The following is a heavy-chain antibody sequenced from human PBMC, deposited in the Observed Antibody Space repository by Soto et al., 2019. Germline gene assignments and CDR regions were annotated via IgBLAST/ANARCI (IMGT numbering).Heavy chain of an antibody. CDR2: IKQDGSEK. Sequence: EVQLVESGGGLVQPGGSLRLSCAVSGFTFSSYWLSWVRQAPGKGLEWVANIKQDGSEKYYVDSVKGRFTISRDNAKNSLYLQMNSLRAEDTAVYCCARNEPIAAAPGFDYWGQGTLVTVSS. V-gene: IGHV3-7*01. CDR3: ARNEPIAAAPGFDY. J-gene: IGHJ4*02. D-gene: IGHD6-13*01. CDR1: GFTFSSYW.